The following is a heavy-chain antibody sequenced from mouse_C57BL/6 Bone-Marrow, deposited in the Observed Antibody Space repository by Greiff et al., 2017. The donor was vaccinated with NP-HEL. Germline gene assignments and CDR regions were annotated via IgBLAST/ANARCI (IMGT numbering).Heavy chain of an antibody. CDR1: GYTFTSYW. J-gene: IGHJ3*01. CDR3: AREGGRAY. V-gene: IGHV1-52*01. Sequence: LVESGAELVRPGSSVKLSCKASGYTFTSYWMHWVKQRPIQGLEWIGNIDPSDSETHYNQKFKDKATLTVDKSSSTAYMQLSSLTSEDSAVYYCAREGGRAYWGQGTLVTVSA. CDR2: IDPSDSET. D-gene: IGHD3-3*01.